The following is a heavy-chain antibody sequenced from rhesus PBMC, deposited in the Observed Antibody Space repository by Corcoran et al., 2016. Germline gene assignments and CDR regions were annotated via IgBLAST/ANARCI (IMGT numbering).Heavy chain of an antibody. CDR2: ISGSSGST. V-gene: IGHV4-99*01. CDR1: GYSISSGYN. Sequence: QVQLQESGPGLVKPSETLSLTCAVSGYSISSGYNWGWIRQPPGKGLEYIGYISGSSGSTYYNPSLNNRVTISKDTSKNQFSLKLSSVTAADTAVYYCARRGSYSGIDDWGQGVLVTVSS. J-gene: IGHJ4*01. CDR3: ARRGSYSGIDD. D-gene: IGHD3-16*01.